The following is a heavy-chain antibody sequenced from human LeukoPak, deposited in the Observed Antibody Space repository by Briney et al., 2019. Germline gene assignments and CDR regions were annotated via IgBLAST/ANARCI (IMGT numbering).Heavy chain of an antibody. CDR2: MNPNSGNT. CDR3: ARGAAATAAIYY. V-gene: IGHV1-8*03. CDR1: GYIFTSYD. D-gene: IGHD2-2*01. Sequence: ASVKVSCKASGYIFTSYDINWLRQATGQGLEWMGWMNPNSGNTGYAQKFQGRVTITRNTSISTAYMELSSLRSEDTAVHYCARGAAATAAIYYWGQGTLVTVSS. J-gene: IGHJ4*02.